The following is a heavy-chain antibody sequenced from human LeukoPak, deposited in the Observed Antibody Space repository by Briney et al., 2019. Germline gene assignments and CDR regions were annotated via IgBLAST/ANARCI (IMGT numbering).Heavy chain of an antibody. D-gene: IGHD4-23*01. CDR2: ISWDSGTI. V-gene: IGHV3-9*01. J-gene: IGHJ4*02. Sequence: PGRSLRLSCAASGFTFDDYAMHWVRHAPGKGPEWVSGISWDSGTIGYADSVKGRFTISRDNAKTSLYLEMNSLRAEDTAFYCCGTDIRPGGLYGGNGGIDYWGPGTLVTVSS. CDR3: GTDIRPGGLYGGNGGIDY. CDR1: GFTFDDYA.